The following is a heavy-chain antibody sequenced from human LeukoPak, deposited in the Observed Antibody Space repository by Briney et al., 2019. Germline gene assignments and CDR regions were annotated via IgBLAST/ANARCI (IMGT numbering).Heavy chain of an antibody. CDR1: GYTFTSYD. Sequence: ASVKVSCKASGYTFTSYDINWVRQATGQGLEWMGWMNPNSGNTGYAQKFQGRVTMTTDTSTSTAYMELRSLRSDDTAVYYCAREPPRNYYDSSGYYSDYWGQGTLVTVSS. CDR2: MNPNSGNT. V-gene: IGHV1-8*01. J-gene: IGHJ4*02. CDR3: AREPPRNYYDSSGYYSDY. D-gene: IGHD3-22*01.